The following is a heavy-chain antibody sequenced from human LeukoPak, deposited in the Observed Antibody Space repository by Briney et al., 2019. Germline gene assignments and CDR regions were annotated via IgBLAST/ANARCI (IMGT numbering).Heavy chain of an antibody. J-gene: IGHJ3*02. CDR1: GFTFSSYA. Sequence: GGSLRLSCAASGFTFSSYAMSWVRQAPGKGLEWVSYISSSSSTIYYADSVKGRFTISRDNAKNSLYLQMNSLRAEDTAVYYCARGEDIVVVPAALAFDIWGQGTMVTVSS. D-gene: IGHD2-2*01. CDR3: ARGEDIVVVPAALAFDI. V-gene: IGHV3-48*01. CDR2: ISSSSSTI.